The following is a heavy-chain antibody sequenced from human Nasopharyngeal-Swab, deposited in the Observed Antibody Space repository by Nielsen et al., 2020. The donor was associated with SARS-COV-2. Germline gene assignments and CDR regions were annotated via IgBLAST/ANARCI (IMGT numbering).Heavy chain of an antibody. D-gene: IGHD2-2*02. Sequence: SLKISCAASGFTFDDYAMHWVRQAPGKGLEWVSGISWNSGSTGYADSVKGRFTISRDNAKNSLYLQMNSLRAEDTALYYCAKGGGDMGYCSSTSCYTGSDYWGQGTLVTVSS. CDR2: ISWNSGST. CDR1: GFTFDDYA. V-gene: IGHV3-9*01. CDR3: AKGGGDMGYCSSTSCYTGSDY. J-gene: IGHJ4*02.